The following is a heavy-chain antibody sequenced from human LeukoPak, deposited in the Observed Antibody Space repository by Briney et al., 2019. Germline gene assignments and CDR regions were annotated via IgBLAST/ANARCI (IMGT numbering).Heavy chain of an antibody. CDR2: IYYSGST. V-gene: IGHV4-59*08. Sequence: SETLSLTCTVSGGFISSYYWSWIRQPPGKGLEWIGYIYYSGSTNYNPSLKSRVTISVDTSKNQFSLKLSSVTAADTAVYYCARPLQRDAFDIWGQGTMVTVSS. CDR1: GGFISSYY. J-gene: IGHJ3*02. CDR3: ARPLQRDAFDI.